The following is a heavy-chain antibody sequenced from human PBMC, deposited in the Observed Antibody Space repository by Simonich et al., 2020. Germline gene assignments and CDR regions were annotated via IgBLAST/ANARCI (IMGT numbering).Heavy chain of an antibody. CDR1: GFTFSSYA. J-gene: IGHJ3*02. Sequence: QVQLVESGGGVVQPGRSLRLYCASSGFTFSSYAMNWVRQAPGKGREGGAVISDDGSNKYYADSVTGRFTISRDNSKNTLYLQMNSLRAEDTAVYYCAREDLTGDAFDIWGQGTMVTVSS. V-gene: IGHV3-30*04. CDR3: AREDLTGDAFDI. CDR2: ISDDGSNK. D-gene: IGHD7-27*01.